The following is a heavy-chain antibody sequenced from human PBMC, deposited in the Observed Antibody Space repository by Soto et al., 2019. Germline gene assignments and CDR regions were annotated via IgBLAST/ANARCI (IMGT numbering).Heavy chain of an antibody. CDR3: GRGHYPPPPGYFDY. Sequence: LRLSCATSGFTVRSNYMSWVRQAPGKGLEWVSLIDSDGDTYYAESVKGRFTISRDNSKNTLYLQMNSLRAEDTAVYYCGRGHYPPPPGYFDYWGQGPRVTVP. D-gene: IGHD3-10*01. CDR2: IDSDGDT. J-gene: IGHJ4*02. CDR1: GFTVRSNY. V-gene: IGHV3-66*01.